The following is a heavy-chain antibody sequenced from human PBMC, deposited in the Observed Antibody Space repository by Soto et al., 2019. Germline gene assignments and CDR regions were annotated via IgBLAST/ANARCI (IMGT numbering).Heavy chain of an antibody. CDR2: VYYSGST. D-gene: IGHD6-19*01. CDR3: ARHPTFSGWEYYFDY. V-gene: IGHV4-39*01. Sequence: QLQLQESGPGLVKPSETLSLTCSVSGDSVSSSNFYWGWIRQPPGKGLEWIGSVYYSGSTYYTPFLTSRVTMSVDTSKNQCPLKLSSGTAADAAVYYCARHPTFSGWEYYFDYWGQGTRVTVSS. J-gene: IGHJ4*02. CDR1: GDSVSSSNFY.